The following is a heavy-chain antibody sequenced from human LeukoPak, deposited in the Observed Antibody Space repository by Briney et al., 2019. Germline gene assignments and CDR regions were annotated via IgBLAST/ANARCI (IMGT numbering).Heavy chain of an antibody. Sequence: GGSLRLSCAASGFTFTNYAMSWVRQAPGKGLEWVSSISGSGGRTHYADSVKGRFTISRDNSKNTLYLQMNSLRAEDTAVYYCARSYGGWFDPWGQGTLVTVSS. J-gene: IGHJ5*02. D-gene: IGHD3-10*01. CDR1: GFTFTNYA. V-gene: IGHV3-23*01. CDR3: ARSYGGWFDP. CDR2: ISGSGGRT.